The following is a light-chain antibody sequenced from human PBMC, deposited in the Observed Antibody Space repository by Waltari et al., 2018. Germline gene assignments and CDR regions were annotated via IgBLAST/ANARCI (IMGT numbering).Light chain of an antibody. CDR1: ESLSSRY. V-gene: IGKV3-20*01. Sequence: ARESLSSRYDGCYYQQNGQAPRLLIYCAASRVAGIPDRFSGSGSATDFTLTISRMQHEDFVVYYCQQYGSSVFYTFGQGTKLEIK. J-gene: IGKJ2*01. CDR2: CAA. CDR3: QQYGSSVFYT.